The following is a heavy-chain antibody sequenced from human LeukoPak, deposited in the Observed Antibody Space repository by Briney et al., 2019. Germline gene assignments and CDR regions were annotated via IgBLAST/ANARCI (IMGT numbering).Heavy chain of an antibody. V-gene: IGHV4-59*01. CDR3: ASGWLHDFDY. J-gene: IGHJ4*02. CDR1: GGSISSYY. D-gene: IGHD5-24*01. CDR2: IYYSGST. Sequence: SETLSLTCTVSGGSISSYYWSWLRQPPGKGLEWIGYIYYSGSTNYNPSLKRRVTISVDTSKNHFSLKLSSVTAADTAVYYCASGWLHDFDYWGQGTLVTVPS.